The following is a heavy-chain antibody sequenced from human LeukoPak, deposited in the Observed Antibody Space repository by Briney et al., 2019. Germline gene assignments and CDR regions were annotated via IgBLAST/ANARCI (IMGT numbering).Heavy chain of an antibody. CDR2: IRYDGSNK. Sequence: GGSLRLSCAASGFTFSSYGMHWVRQAPGKGLEWVAFIRYDGSNKYYADSVKGRFTISRDNSKNTLYLQMNSLRAEDTAVYYCAKDGYFDYSYYFDYWGQGTLVTVSS. V-gene: IGHV3-30*02. D-gene: IGHD3-9*01. CDR3: AKDGYFDYSYYFDY. J-gene: IGHJ4*02. CDR1: GFTFSSYG.